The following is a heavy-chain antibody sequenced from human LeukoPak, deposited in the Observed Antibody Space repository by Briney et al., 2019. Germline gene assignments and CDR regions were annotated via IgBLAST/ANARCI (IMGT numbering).Heavy chain of an antibody. J-gene: IGHJ6*02. CDR3: ATPIVVVPAPVWGMDV. CDR1: GGSISSYY. D-gene: IGHD2-2*01. Sequence: SETLSLTCTVSGGSISSYYWSWIRQPPGKGLEWIGYIYYSGSTNYNPSLKSRVTISVDTSKNQFSLKLSSVTAADTAVYYCATPIVVVPAPVWGMDVWGQGTTVTVSS. CDR2: IYYSGST. V-gene: IGHV4-59*08.